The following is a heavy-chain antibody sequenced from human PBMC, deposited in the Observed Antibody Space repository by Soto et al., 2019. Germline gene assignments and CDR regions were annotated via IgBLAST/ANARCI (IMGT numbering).Heavy chain of an antibody. CDR1: GFSLSTSGVG. J-gene: IGHJ3*02. CDR3: AHSYNGDPEKVFEI. V-gene: IGHV2-5*02. CDR2: IYWDDDK. Sequence: ESGPTLVNPTQTLTLTCTFSGFSLSTSGVGVGWIRQPPGKALEWPALIYWDDDKRYSPSLKSRLTITKDTSKNQVVLTMTNLEPVDTAQYYCAHSYNGDPEKVFEIGAKGTMVPVS. D-gene: IGHD4-17*01.